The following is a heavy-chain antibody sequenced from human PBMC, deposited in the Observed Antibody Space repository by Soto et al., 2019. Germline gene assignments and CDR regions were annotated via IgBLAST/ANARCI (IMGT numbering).Heavy chain of an antibody. CDR3: ASGGGAAAYSYWYFDL. V-gene: IGHV1-69*12. CDR1: GGTFSSYA. Sequence: QVQLVQSGAEVKKPGSSVKVSCKASGGTFSSYAISWVRQAPGQGLEWMGGIIPIFGTANYAQKCRGRVTITADESTSTAYMVLRSLGSEDTAVYYCASGGGAAAYSYWYFDLWGRGTLVTVSS. D-gene: IGHD6-13*01. CDR2: IIPIFGTA. J-gene: IGHJ2*01.